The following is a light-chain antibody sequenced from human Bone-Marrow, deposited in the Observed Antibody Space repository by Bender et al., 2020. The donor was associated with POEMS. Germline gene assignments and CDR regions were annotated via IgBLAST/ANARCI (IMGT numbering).Light chain of an antibody. Sequence: SLDLTQPPSVSVSPGQTARITCSAEALPNQYVYLYQQKPGQAPRLVISRDKERPSGISERFSGSSLGTTVTLTISGVQAEDEADYYCQSSDSSDTIWVFGGGTKLTVL. CDR1: ALPNQY. J-gene: IGLJ3*02. CDR3: QSSDSSDTIWV. CDR2: RDK. V-gene: IGLV3-25*03.